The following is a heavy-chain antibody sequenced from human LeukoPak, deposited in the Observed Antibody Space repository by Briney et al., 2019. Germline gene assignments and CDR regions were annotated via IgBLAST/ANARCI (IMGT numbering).Heavy chain of an antibody. V-gene: IGHV3-23*01. J-gene: IGHJ4*02. CDR3: AKGVYHYYGSGSYTLDF. CDR1: GFTFSSYA. CDR2: LSGSGTGT. D-gene: IGHD3-10*01. Sequence: GGSLRLSCAASGFTFSSYAMSWVRQAPGKGLELVSALSGSGTGTYYSDSVKGRFTISRDNSKNTLYLQMNSLRAEDTAVYYCAKGVYHYYGSGSYTLDFWGQGTQVTVSS.